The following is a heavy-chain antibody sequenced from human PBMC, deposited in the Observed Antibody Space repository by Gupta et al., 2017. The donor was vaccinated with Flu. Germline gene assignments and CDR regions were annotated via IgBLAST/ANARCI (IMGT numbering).Heavy chain of an antibody. CDR2: INWNGGDT. CDR1: GFNFDDHG. J-gene: IGHJ3*02. V-gene: IGHV3-20*04. D-gene: IGHD1-26*01. Sequence: VESGGSVVRPGGSLRLACEVSGFNFDDHGMSWVRQSPTKGLEWVAGINWNGGDTGYAASVKGRFTISRDNAKNSLHLEMSSLRVEDMAIYYCARGPNTGIYFDAFDIWGQGTMVTVSS. CDR3: ARGPNTGIYFDAFDI.